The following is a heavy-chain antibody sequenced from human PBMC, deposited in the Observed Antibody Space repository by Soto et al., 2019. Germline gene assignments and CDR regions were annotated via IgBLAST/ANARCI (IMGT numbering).Heavy chain of an antibody. CDR1: GGSISSYY. CDR3: ARQIYYYYYMDV. J-gene: IGHJ6*03. CDR2: IYYSGST. V-gene: IGHV4-59*08. Sequence: SETLSLTCTVSGGSISSYYWSWIRQPPGKGLEWIGYIYYSGSTNYNPSLKSRVTISVDTSKNQFSLKLSSVTAADTAVYYCARQIYYYYYMDVWGKGTTVTVSS.